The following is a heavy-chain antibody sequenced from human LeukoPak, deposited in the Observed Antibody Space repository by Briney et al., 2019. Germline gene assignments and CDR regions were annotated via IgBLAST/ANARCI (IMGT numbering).Heavy chain of an antibody. CDR3: ARGPLNEQQLVTIYFQH. D-gene: IGHD6-13*01. V-gene: IGHV1-18*01. CDR2: ISAYNGNT. CDR1: GYTFTSYG. Sequence: ASVKVSCKASGYTFTSYGISWVRQAPGQGLEWMGWISAYNGNTNYAQKLQGRVTMTTDTSTSTACMELRSLRSDDTAVYYCARGPLNEQQLVTIYFQHWGQGTLVTVSS. J-gene: IGHJ1*01.